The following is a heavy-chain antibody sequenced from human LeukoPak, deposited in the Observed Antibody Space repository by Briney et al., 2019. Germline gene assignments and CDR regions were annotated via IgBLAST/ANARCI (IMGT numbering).Heavy chain of an antibody. J-gene: IGHJ4*02. Sequence: GGSLRLSCAASGLTFSDYWMHWIRQTPGKGPVWVSRINSDGTTITYADSVRGRFTISRDNAKNTLYLQMNSLRAEDTAVYYCADRLGYWGQGTLVTVSS. D-gene: IGHD3-16*01. CDR2: INSDGTTI. CDR3: ADRLGY. V-gene: IGHV3-74*01. CDR1: GLTFSDYW.